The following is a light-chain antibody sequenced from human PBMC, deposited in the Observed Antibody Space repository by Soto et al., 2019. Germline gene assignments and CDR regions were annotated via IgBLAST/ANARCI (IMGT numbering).Light chain of an antibody. V-gene: IGKV3-11*01. CDR2: DAS. CDR3: HQRRSWPIT. J-gene: IGKJ5*01. CDR1: QDVGSL. Sequence: EVVLTQSPATLSLSAGERASLSCRASQDVGSLIAWYQQKPGQPPRLLIYDASNRATGIPARFSGSGSGTDFVLTISGLEPEDFAVYYGHQRRSWPITFGQGTRLEIK.